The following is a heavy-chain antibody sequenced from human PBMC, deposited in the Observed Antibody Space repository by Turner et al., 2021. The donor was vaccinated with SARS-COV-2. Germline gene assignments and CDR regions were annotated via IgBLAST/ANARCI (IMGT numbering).Heavy chain of an antibody. CDR3: AGEVVVPTTILGAVYGRDV. J-gene: IGHJ6*02. CDR2: IYYSGST. D-gene: IGHD2-2*02. V-gene: IGHV4-39*01. CDR1: GGPIRSSSYS. Sequence: QLQLQESGPGLVNPSEPLSLTCTVSGGPIRSSSYSWGWIRQPPGKGLEWIGSIYYSGSTYYNPSLKSRVTISVDTSKNQFAMKLSSVTAADTAVYYCAGEVVVPTTILGAVYGRDVWGQGTTVTVSS.